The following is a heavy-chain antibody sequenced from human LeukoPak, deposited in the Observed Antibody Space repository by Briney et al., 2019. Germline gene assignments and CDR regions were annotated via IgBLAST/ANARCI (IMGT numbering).Heavy chain of an antibody. J-gene: IGHJ4*02. CDR1: GGSISSTSYY. D-gene: IGHD3-16*02. CDR2: IYSSGST. CDR3: AGVSLANFDD. Sequence: SETLSLTCTVSGGSISSTSYYWGWIRQPPGKGLEWIGSIYSSGSTFYNPSLKSRLTISVDTSKHQFSLKVRSVTAADTAVYYCAGVSLANFDDWGQGTLVTVSS. V-gene: IGHV4-39*07.